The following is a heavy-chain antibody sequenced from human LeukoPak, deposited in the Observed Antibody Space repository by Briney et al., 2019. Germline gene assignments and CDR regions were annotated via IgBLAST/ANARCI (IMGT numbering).Heavy chain of an antibody. CDR1: GFTFGSFW. Sequence: GGSLRLSCAASGFTFGSFWMSWVRQAPGKGLEWVANIKLDGSEKNYVDSVKGRVTISRDNAKNSLYLQMNSLRVEDTAVYFCARGVGLADWGQGTTVTVSS. J-gene: IGHJ6*02. V-gene: IGHV3-7*04. CDR2: IKLDGSEK. CDR3: ARGVGLAD.